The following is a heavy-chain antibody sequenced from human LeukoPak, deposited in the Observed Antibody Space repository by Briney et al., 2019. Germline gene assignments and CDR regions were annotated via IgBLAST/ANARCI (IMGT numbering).Heavy chain of an antibody. J-gene: IGHJ4*02. D-gene: IGHD6-6*01. CDR2: ISYDGSNK. Sequence: GRSLRLSCAASGFTFSSYAMHWVRQAPGKGLEWVAGISYDGSNKYYADSVKGRFTISRDNSKNTLYLQMNSLRAEDTAVYYCARDHSSSPEGVYYFDYWGQGTLVTVSS. CDR1: GFTFSSYA. CDR3: ARDHSSSPEGVYYFDY. V-gene: IGHV3-30-3*01.